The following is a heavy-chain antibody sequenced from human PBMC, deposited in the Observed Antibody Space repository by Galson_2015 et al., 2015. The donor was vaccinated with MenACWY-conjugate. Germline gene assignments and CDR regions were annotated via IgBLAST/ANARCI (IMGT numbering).Heavy chain of an antibody. CDR1: GFTLSSYR. CDR3: ARGYMGY. V-gene: IGHV3-48*01. D-gene: IGHD1-1*01. Sequence: SLRLSCAASGFTLSSYRMNWIRQAPGKGLEWVAYISITSSTIYYADSVKGRSTISRDNAKNSLYLQMNSLRAEDTAVYYCARGYMGYWGQGTLVTVSS. J-gene: IGHJ4*02. CDR2: ISITSSTI.